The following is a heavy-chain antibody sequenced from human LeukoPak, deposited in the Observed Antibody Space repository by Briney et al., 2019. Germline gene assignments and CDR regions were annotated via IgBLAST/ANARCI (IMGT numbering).Heavy chain of an antibody. D-gene: IGHD3-22*01. V-gene: IGHV4-34*01. J-gene: IGHJ3*02. CDR2: INHSGST. CDR3: ARARNYYDSSDYYYEGDAFDI. CDR1: GGSFSGYY. Sequence: PSETLSLTCAVYGGSFSGYYWSWIRQPPGKGLEWIGEINHSGSTNSNPSLKSRVTISVDTSKNQFSLKLSSVTAADTAVYYCARARNYYDSSDYYYEGDAFDIWGQGTMVTVSS.